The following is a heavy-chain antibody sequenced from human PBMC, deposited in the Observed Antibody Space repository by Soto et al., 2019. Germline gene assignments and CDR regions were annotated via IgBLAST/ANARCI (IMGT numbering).Heavy chain of an antibody. D-gene: IGHD1-26*01. CDR1: GYTFTSYG. Sequence: ASGKVSCKASGYTFTSYGISWVRQAPGQGIEWMGLISAYNGNTNYAQKLQGRVTMTKDTSTSTAYMELGSLRSDDTAVYYCATEPMIVGDTSAFDXWGQGTTVTVS. CDR3: ATEPMIVGDTSAFDX. CDR2: ISAYNGNT. V-gene: IGHV1-18*01. J-gene: IGHJ3*02.